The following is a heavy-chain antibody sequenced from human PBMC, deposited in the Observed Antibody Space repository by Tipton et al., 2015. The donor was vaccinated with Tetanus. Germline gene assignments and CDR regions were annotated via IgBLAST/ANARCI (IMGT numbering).Heavy chain of an antibody. CDR1: GFIFSSYG. D-gene: IGHD3-10*01. V-gene: IGHV3-23*01. J-gene: IGHJ6*02. CDR2: ISRSGGST. Sequence: SGFIFSSYGIHWVRQAPGKGLEWVSGISRSGGSTYYADSVKGRFTISRDNSQRTLFLQMSSLRAEDTAVYFCANMDTYFYHGRDVWGQGTTVTVSS. CDR3: ANMDTYFYHGRDV.